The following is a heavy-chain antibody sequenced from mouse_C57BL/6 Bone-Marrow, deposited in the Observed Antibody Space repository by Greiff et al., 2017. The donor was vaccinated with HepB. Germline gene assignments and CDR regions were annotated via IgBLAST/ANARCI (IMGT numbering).Heavy chain of an antibody. CDR2: IWTGGGT. D-gene: IGHD2-3*01. Sequence: VKLMESGPGLVAPSQSLSITCTVSGFSLTSYAISWVRQPPGKGLEWLGVIWTGGGTNYNSALKSRLSISKDNSKSQVFLKMNSLKTDDTARYYCARKGWLLPYYYAMDYWGQGTSVTVSS. J-gene: IGHJ4*01. CDR3: ARKGWLLPYYYAMDY. CDR1: GFSLTSYA. V-gene: IGHV2-9-1*01.